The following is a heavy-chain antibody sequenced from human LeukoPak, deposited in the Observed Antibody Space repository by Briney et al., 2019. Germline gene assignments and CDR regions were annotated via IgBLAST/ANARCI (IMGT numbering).Heavy chain of an antibody. CDR3: ARGSIVGATFDYFDY. V-gene: IGHV1-2*02. J-gene: IGHJ4*02. D-gene: IGHD1-26*01. Sequence: ASVKVSCKASGYTFTGYYIHWVRQAPGQGLEWVGWINPNSGGTNYAQKFQGRVTMTRDTSISTAYMELSRLRSDDTAVYYCARGSIVGATFDYFDYWGQGTLVTVSS. CDR1: GYTFTGYY. CDR2: INPNSGGT.